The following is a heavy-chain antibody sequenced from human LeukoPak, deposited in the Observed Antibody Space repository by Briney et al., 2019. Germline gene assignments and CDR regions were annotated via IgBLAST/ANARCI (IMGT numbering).Heavy chain of an antibody. CDR2: ISYDGSNK. CDR1: GFTFSSYG. V-gene: IGHV3-30*18. J-gene: IGHJ4*02. CDR3: AKVAVGATDGDY. D-gene: IGHD1-26*01. Sequence: PGRSLRPSCAASGFTFSSYGMHWVRQAPGKGLEWVAVISYDGSNKYYADSVKGRFTISRDNSKNTLYLQMNSLRAEDTAVYYCAKVAVGATDGDYWGQGILVTVSS.